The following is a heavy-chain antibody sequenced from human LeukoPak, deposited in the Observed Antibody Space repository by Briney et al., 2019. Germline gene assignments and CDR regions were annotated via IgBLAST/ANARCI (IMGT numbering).Heavy chain of an antibody. Sequence: PVGALRLSCVAPGFTFSSDSVNWVRQAPGKRLEWGSSISSSIIDIYYADSVKGRFTISRDNAKNSLYLQMNSLRAEDTAVYYCARDNYGDYIIDYWGQGTLVTVSS. J-gene: IGHJ4*02. CDR2: ISSSIIDI. D-gene: IGHD4-17*01. CDR1: GFTFSSDS. CDR3: ARDNYGDYIIDY. V-gene: IGHV3-21*01.